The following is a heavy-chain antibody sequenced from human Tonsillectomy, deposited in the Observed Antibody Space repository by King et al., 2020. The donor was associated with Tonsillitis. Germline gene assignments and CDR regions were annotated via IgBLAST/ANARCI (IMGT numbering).Heavy chain of an antibody. CDR1: GDSVSSNSAA. Sequence: VQLPQSGPGLVKPSQTLSLPCAISGDSVSSNSAAWNWIRQSPSGGLEWLGRTYCRSKWYDDYAVSVKSRITINPDTSKNQFSLQLNSVTPEDTAVYYCARGLRFWFDPWGQGTLVTVSS. D-gene: IGHD3-16*01. CDR2: TYCRSKWYD. CDR3: ARGLRFWFDP. J-gene: IGHJ5*02. V-gene: IGHV6-1*01.